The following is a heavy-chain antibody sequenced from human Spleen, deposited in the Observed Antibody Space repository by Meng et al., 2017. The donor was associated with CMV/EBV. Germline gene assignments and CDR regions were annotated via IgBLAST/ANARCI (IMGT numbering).Heavy chain of an antibody. V-gene: IGHV3-23*01. CDR2: LSGRSSNP. J-gene: IGHJ4*02. Sequence: WAPSGITLNNYAMSWVRQAPGKGLEWVSSLSGRSSNPYYADSVRGRFSISRDNFNNTLSLRMNSLRVEDTAVYYCVKEGRAWTPFDWGQGTLVTVSS. CDR3: VKEGRAWTPFD. D-gene: IGHD1-1*01. CDR1: GITLNNYA.